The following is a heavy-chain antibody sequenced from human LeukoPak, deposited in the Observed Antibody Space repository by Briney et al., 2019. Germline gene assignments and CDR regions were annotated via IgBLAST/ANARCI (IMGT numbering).Heavy chain of an antibody. CDR2: IIPIFGTA. CDR1: GGTFSSYA. Sequence: SVKVSCKASGGTFSSYAISWVRQAPGQGLEWMGGIIPIFGTANYAQKFQGRVTITTDESTSTAYMELSSLRSEDTAVYHCARGLQNYGGIEGDAFDIWGQGTMVTVSS. CDR3: ARGLQNYGGIEGDAFDI. J-gene: IGHJ3*02. V-gene: IGHV1-69*05. D-gene: IGHD2-21*01.